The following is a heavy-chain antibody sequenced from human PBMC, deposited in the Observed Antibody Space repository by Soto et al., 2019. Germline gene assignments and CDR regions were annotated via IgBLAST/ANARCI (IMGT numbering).Heavy chain of an antibody. Sequence: EVQLLESGGGLVQPGGSLRLSCAASGFTFSSYAMSWVRQAPGKGLEWVSAISGSGGNTYYADSVKGRFTISRDNSKNTLYLQMNSLRAEDTAVYYCAKGPNAGYYDILTGYYRRGVRGSELDYWGQGTLVTVSS. D-gene: IGHD3-9*01. CDR1: GFTFSSYA. V-gene: IGHV3-23*01. J-gene: IGHJ4*02. CDR3: AKGPNAGYYDILTGYYRRGVRGSELDY. CDR2: ISGSGGNT.